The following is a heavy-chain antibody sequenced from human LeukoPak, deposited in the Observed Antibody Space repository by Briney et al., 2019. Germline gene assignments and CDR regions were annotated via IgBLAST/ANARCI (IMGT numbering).Heavy chain of an antibody. J-gene: IGHJ3*02. D-gene: IGHD1-26*01. CDR2: ISGSGGST. CDR1: GFTFSSYA. CDR3: TPEVWELQGASDI. V-gene: IGHV3-23*01. Sequence: GGSLRLSCAASGFTFSSYAMSWVRQAPGKGLEWVSAISGSGGSTYYADSVKGRFTISRDNSKNTLYLQMNSLRAADTAMYYCTPEVWELQGASDIWGQGTMVTVSS.